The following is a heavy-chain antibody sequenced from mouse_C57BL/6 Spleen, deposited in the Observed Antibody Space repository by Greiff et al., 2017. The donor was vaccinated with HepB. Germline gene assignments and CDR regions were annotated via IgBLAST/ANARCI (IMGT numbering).Heavy chain of an antibody. V-gene: IGHV2-9-1*01. CDR1: GFSLTSYA. CDR3: ARIYDYDGGDYAMDY. J-gene: IGHJ4*01. CDR2: IWTGGGT. Sequence: VMLVESGPGLVAPSQSLSITCTVSGFSLTSYAISWVRQPPGKGLEWLGVIWTGGGTNYNSALKSRLSISKDNSKSQVFLKMNSLQTDDTARYYCARIYDYDGGDYAMDYWGQGTSVTVSS. D-gene: IGHD2-4*01.